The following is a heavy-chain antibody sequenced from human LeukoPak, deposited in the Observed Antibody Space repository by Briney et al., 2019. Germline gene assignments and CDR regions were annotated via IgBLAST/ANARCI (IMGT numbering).Heavy chain of an antibody. V-gene: IGHV3-53*01. Sequence: GGSLRLSCAASGFTVSGNYMIWVRQPPGKRLECVSLIYSGGNTYYTDSVKGRFTVSRDNSENTLYLQMNSLRTEDTAVHYCARVADYYVSGHFDYWGQGTLVTVSS. CDR3: ARVADYYVSGHFDY. CDR2: IYSGGNT. J-gene: IGHJ4*02. CDR1: GFTVSGNY. D-gene: IGHD3-10*01.